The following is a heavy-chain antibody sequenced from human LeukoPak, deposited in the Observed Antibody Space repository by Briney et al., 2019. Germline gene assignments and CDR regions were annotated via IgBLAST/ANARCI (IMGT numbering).Heavy chain of an antibody. J-gene: IGHJ3*02. Sequence: PGGSLRLSCAASGFTFSSYTMNWVRQAPGKGLEWVSSISGFSNYIYYADSVKGRFTISRDNAKNSLYLQMHSLRAEDTALYYCARKAAAAHDAFDIWGQGTVVTVSS. CDR3: ARKAAAAHDAFDI. V-gene: IGHV3-21*01. D-gene: IGHD2-2*01. CDR2: ISGFSNYI. CDR1: GFTFSSYT.